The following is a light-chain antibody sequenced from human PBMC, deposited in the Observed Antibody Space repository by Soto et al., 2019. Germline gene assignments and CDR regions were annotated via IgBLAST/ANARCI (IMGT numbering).Light chain of an antibody. Sequence: EMVLTQSPGTLSLSPGERATLSCRASQSVSSSSLAWYQQKRGQAPRLLIHDASSRATGIPDRFSGSGSGTGFTLTISRLEPEDFAVYYCQQYGGSPRTFGQGTKVDIK. CDR3: QQYGGSPRT. CDR1: QSVSSSS. CDR2: DAS. J-gene: IGKJ1*01. V-gene: IGKV3-20*01.